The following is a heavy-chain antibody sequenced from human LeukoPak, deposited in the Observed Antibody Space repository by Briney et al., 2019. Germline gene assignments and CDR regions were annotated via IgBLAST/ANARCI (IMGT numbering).Heavy chain of an antibody. CDR2: IYYSGST. CDR1: GGSISSGGYY. V-gene: IGHV4-31*03. Sequence: TSETLSLTCTVSGGSISSGGYYWRWIRQHPGKGLEWIGYIYYSGSTYYNPSLKSRVTISVDTSKNQFSLKLSSVTAADTAVYYCARDPSSSSGSGYYFDYWGQGTLVTVSS. D-gene: IGHD3-22*01. J-gene: IGHJ4*02. CDR3: ARDPSSSSGSGYYFDY.